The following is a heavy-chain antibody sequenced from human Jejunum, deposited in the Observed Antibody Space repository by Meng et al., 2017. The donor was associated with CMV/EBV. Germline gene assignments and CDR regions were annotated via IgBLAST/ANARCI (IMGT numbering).Heavy chain of an antibody. D-gene: IGHD2-2*01. CDR3: ARVSSTSLLTYYYYGMDV. CDR1: FSSYW. J-gene: IGHJ6*02. CDR2: INSDGSST. Sequence: FSSYWLHWVRQAPGKGLLWVSRINSDGSSTSYADSVKGRFTISRDNAKNTLYLQMNSLRAEDTAVYYCARVSSTSLLTYYYYGMDVWGQGTTVTVSS. V-gene: IGHV3-74*01.